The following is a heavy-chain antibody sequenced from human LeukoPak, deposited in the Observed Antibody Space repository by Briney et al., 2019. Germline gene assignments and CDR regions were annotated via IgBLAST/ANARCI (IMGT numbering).Heavy chain of an antibody. V-gene: IGHV4-61*08. CDR1: GGSISSGGYY. J-gene: IGHJ3*02. CDR2: IYYSGTT. CDR3: ARDPTHGAVDI. D-gene: IGHD4-11*01. Sequence: PSETLSLTCTVSGGSISSGGYYWSWIRQPPGKGLEWIGYIYYSGTTNYNPSLKSRVTISVDTSKNQFSLKMKSVIAADTAVYYCARDPTHGAVDIWGQGTMVTVSS.